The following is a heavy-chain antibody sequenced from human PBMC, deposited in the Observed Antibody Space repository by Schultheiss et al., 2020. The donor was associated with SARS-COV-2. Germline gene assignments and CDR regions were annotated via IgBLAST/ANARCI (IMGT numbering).Heavy chain of an antibody. D-gene: IGHD1-7*01. V-gene: IGHV1-8*01. CDR1: GYTFTSYD. Sequence: ASVKVSCKASGYTFTSYDINWVRQATGQGLEWMGWMNPNSGNTGYAQKFQGRVTMTRNTSISTAYMELISLRSEDTAVYYCARGVGITGTTNAFDIWGQGTMVTVSS. CDR3: ARGVGITGTTNAFDI. CDR2: MNPNSGNT. J-gene: IGHJ3*02.